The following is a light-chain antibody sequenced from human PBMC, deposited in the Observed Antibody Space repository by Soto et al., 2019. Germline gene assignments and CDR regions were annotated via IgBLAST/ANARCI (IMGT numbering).Light chain of an antibody. CDR3: QQLNSFPPSFT. CDR2: GAS. V-gene: IGKV1-9*01. Sequence: DIQLTQSPSFLSASVGDRVTITCRASQGISSYLAWYQQRPGEPPELLLYGASTLRPGVASRFSGSGSGTEFTLTISSLQPEDFATYFCQQLNSFPPSFTFGPGTTVDIK. J-gene: IGKJ3*01. CDR1: QGISSY.